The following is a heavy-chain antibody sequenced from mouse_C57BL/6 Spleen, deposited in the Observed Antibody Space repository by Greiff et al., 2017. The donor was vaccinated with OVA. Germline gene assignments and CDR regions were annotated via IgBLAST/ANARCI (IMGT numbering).Heavy chain of an antibody. CDR2: INPYNGDT. CDR1: GYSFTGYF. J-gene: IGHJ3*01. V-gene: IGHV1-20*01. D-gene: IGHD2-1*01. Sequence: EVKLVESGPELVKPGDSVKISCKASGYSFTGYFMNWVMQSHGKSLEWIGRINPYNGDTFYNQKFKGKATLTVDKSSSTAHMELRSLTSEDSAVYYCAREGNYVAWFAYWGQGTLVTVSA. CDR3: AREGNYVAWFAY.